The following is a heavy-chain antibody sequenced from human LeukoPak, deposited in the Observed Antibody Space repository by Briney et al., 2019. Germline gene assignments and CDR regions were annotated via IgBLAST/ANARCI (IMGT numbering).Heavy chain of an antibody. V-gene: IGHV4-59*01. CDR2: VYYSGST. CDR1: GGSISSYY. CDR3: ARVAEMATAALFDY. J-gene: IGHJ4*02. D-gene: IGHD5-24*01. Sequence: PSETLSLTCTVSGGSISSYYWSWIRQPPGKGLEWIGYVYYSGSTNYNPSLKSRVTISVDTSNNQFSLKLSSVTAADTAVYYCARVAEMATAALFDYWGQGTLVTVSS.